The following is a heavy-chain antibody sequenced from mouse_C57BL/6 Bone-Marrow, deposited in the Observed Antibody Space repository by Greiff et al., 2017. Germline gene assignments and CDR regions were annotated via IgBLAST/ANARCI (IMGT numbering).Heavy chain of an antibody. CDR2: INPSTGGT. J-gene: IGHJ2*01. Sequence: VQLQQSGPELVKPGASVKISCKASGYSFTGYYMNWVKQSPEKSLEWIGEINPSTGGTTYNQKFKAKATLTVDKSSSPAYMQLKSLTSEDSAVYYCARWGDYWGQGTTLTVSS. V-gene: IGHV1-42*01. CDR1: GYSFTGYY. CDR3: ARWGDY.